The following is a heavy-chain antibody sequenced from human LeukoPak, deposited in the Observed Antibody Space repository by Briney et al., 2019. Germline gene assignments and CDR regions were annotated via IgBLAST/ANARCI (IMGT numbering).Heavy chain of an antibody. CDR1: GGSFSGYY. J-gene: IGHJ4*02. D-gene: IGHD2-2*01. CDR3: ARGPGYCGSTSRPYFDY. Sequence: PSETLSLTCAVYGGSFSGYYWSWIRQPPGKGLEWIGEINHSGSTNYNPSLKSRVTISVDTSKNQFSLKLSSVTAADTAVYYCARGPGYCGSTSRPYFDYWGQGTLVTVSS. CDR2: INHSGST. V-gene: IGHV4-34*01.